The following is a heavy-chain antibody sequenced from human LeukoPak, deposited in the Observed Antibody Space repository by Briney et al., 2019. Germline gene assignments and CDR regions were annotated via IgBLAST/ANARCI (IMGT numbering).Heavy chain of an antibody. Sequence: SETLSLTCAVYGGSFSGYYWSWIRQPPGKGLEWIGEINHSGSTNYNPSLKSRVTISVDTSKNQFSLKLSSVTAADTAVYYCARGGQVVRFFDYWGQGTLVTVSS. CDR2: INHSGST. J-gene: IGHJ4*02. V-gene: IGHV4-34*01. D-gene: IGHD3-10*01. CDR3: ARGGQVVRFFDY. CDR1: GGSFSGYY.